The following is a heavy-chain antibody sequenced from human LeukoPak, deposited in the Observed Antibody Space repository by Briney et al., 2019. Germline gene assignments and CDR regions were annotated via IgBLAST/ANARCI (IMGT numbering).Heavy chain of an antibody. Sequence: ASVKVSCKASGYTFTSYGISWVRQAPGQGLEWMGGIIPIFGTANYAQKFQGRVTITADESTSTAYMELSSLRSEDTAVYYCARGGQWELLKGPFDYWGQGTLVTVSS. V-gene: IGHV1-69*13. D-gene: IGHD1-26*01. J-gene: IGHJ4*02. CDR1: GYTFTSYG. CDR3: ARGGQWELLKGPFDY. CDR2: IIPIFGTA.